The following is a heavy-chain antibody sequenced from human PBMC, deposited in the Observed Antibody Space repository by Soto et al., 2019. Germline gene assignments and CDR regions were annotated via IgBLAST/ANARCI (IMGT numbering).Heavy chain of an antibody. D-gene: IGHD3-10*01. V-gene: IGHV4-59*12. CDR1: GGSISSYY. CDR2: IYYSGST. CDR3: ARAYFGSGSYYTKSWFDP. Sequence: SETLSLTCTVSGGSISSYYWSWIRQPPGKGLEWIGYIYYSGSTNYNPSLKSRVTISVDTSKNQFSLKLSSVTAADTAVYYCARAYFGSGSYYTKSWFDPWGQGTLVTVSS. J-gene: IGHJ5*02.